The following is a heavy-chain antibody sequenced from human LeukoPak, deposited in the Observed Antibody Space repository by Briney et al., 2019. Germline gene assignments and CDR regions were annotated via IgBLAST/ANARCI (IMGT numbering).Heavy chain of an antibody. V-gene: IGHV3-43*02. J-gene: IGHJ4*02. CDR2: INENGDIA. D-gene: IGHD1-26*01. CDR3: AKARWEPNFDY. Sequence: PGGSLRLSCAASGFTFDDYAMHWVRQGPGKSLEWVSLINENGDIAYCGDSVSGRFTVSRDNAKNSLYLQMNSLTTEDTALYYCAKARWEPNFDYWGQGTLVTVSS. CDR1: GFTFDDYA.